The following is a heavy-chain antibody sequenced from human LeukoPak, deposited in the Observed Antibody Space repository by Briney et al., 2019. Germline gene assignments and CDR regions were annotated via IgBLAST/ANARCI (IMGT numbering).Heavy chain of an antibody. CDR2: TSGSGGSI. D-gene: IGHD7-27*01. Sequence: GGSLRLSCAASGFTFSSYAMSWVRQTPGKGLEWVTATSGSGGSIFYADSVKGRFAIPRDNSKNTLYLQINSLRAEDTAVYYCAKAGGNWGSTLDYWGQGTPVTVSS. CDR1: GFTFSSYA. J-gene: IGHJ4*02. V-gene: IGHV3-23*01. CDR3: AKAGGNWGSTLDY.